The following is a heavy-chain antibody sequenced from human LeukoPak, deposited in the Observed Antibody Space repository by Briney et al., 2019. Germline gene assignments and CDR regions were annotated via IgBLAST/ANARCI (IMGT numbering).Heavy chain of an antibody. CDR2: INTDGGST. CDR3: GRGFSMVPAGIPDY. V-gene: IGHV3-74*01. D-gene: IGHD2-2*02. Sequence: PGGSLRLSCAASGFTFGSYWMHWVRQAPGKGLVWVSRINTDGGSTTYADSVKGRFTISRDNAKNTLYLQMNSLRAEDTAVYYCGRGFSMVPAGIPDYWGLGTLVTVSS. CDR1: GFTFGSYW. J-gene: IGHJ4*02.